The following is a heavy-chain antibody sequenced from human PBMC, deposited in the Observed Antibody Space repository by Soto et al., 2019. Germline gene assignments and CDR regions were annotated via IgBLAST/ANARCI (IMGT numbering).Heavy chain of an antibody. Sequence: PGGSLRLSCAASGFTFSSYSMNWVRQAPGKGLEWVSYISSSSSTIYYADSVKGRFTISRDNAKNSLYLQMNSLRDEDTAVYYCARESYSSSWYVDWFDPWGQGTLVNVSS. D-gene: IGHD6-13*01. CDR3: ARESYSSSWYVDWFDP. CDR1: GFTFSSYS. CDR2: ISSSSSTI. V-gene: IGHV3-48*02. J-gene: IGHJ5*02.